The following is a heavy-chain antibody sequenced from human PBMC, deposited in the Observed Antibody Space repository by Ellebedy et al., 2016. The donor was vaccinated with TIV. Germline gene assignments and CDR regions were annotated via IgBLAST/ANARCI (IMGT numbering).Heavy chain of an antibody. V-gene: IGHV4-31*02. Sequence: SWIRQHPGKGLEWIGYIYYSGSTYYNPSLKSRVTISVDTSKNQFSLKLSSVTAADTAVYYCARYSSSWSGRSTNFDYWGQGTLVTVSS. J-gene: IGHJ4*02. D-gene: IGHD6-13*01. CDR2: IYYSGST. CDR3: ARYSSSWSGRSTNFDY.